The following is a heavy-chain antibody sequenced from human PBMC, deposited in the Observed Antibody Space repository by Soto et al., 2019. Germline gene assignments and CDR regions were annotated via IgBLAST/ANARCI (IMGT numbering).Heavy chain of an antibody. D-gene: IGHD3-9*01. Sequence: LSLTCAVSGGSISSGGYSWSWIRQPPGKGLEWIGYIYHSGSTYYNPSLKSRVIISRDDGRNSVSLLINALRAEDTAVYYCARDVDWAFDYWGLGTLVTVSS. CDR2: IYHSGST. J-gene: IGHJ4*02. CDR1: GGSISSGGYS. CDR3: ARDVDWAFDY. V-gene: IGHV4-30-2*01.